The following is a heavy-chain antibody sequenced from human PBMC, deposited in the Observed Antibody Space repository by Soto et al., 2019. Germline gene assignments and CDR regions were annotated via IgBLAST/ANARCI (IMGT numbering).Heavy chain of an antibody. Sequence: EVQLLESGGGLVQPGGSLRLSCAASGFTFSSYAMSWVRQAPGKGLEWVSAISGSGGSTYYADSVKGRFTISRDNSKNTLYLQMNSLRAEDTVVYYCAKDLWNYGGYGMDVWGQGTTVTVSS. CDR1: GFTFSSYA. D-gene: IGHD1-7*01. CDR2: ISGSGGST. V-gene: IGHV3-23*01. J-gene: IGHJ6*02. CDR3: AKDLWNYGGYGMDV.